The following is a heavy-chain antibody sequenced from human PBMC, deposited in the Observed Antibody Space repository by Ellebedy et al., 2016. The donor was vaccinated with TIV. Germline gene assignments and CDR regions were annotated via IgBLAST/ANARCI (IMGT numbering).Heavy chain of an antibody. Sequence: GESLKISCAASGFIFSNYDMHWVRQAPGKGLEWVAVISYDGSNQYYADAVKGRFTISRDNSKNTLHLQMTSLRGEDTAVYYCATPKYNYGFEWNYWGQGTLVTVSS. J-gene: IGHJ4*02. D-gene: IGHD1-1*01. CDR1: GFIFSNYD. V-gene: IGHV3-30*03. CDR2: ISYDGSNQ. CDR3: ATPKYNYGFEWNY.